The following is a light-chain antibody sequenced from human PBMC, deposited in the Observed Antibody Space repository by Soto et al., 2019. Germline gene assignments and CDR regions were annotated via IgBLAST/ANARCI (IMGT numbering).Light chain of an antibody. Sequence: ALTQSASVSGSPGQSITISCTGTSSDIGGYNYVSWYQQHPDKAPKLMIFEVSNRPSGVSNRFSGSKSGNTASLTISGLLPEDEADYYCSSYTTSSTVAFGGGTKLTVL. V-gene: IGLV2-14*01. CDR1: SSDIGGYNY. J-gene: IGLJ2*01. CDR2: EVS. CDR3: SSYTTSSTVA.